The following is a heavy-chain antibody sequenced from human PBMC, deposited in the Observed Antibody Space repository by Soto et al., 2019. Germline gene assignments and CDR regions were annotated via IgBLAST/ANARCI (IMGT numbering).Heavy chain of an antibody. CDR1: GFTFSSYA. D-gene: IGHD1-26*01. V-gene: IGHV3-30-3*01. J-gene: IGHJ4*02. CDR2: ISYDGSNK. Sequence: QVQLVESGGGVVQPGRSLRLSCAASGFTFSSYAMHWVRQAPGKGLAWVAVISYDGSNKYYADSVKGRFTNSRDNSKNTLYLQMNSLRAEDTAVYYCASTPRGRTFDYWGQGTLVTVSS. CDR3: ASTPRGRTFDY.